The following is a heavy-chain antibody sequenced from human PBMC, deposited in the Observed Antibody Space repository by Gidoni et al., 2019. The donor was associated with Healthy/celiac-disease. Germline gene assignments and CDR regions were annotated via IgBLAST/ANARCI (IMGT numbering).Heavy chain of an antibody. CDR1: GFTFSSYA. V-gene: IGHV3-30*04. Sequence: QVQLVESGGGVVQPGRSLRLSCAASGFTFSSYAMHWVRQAPGKGLEWVAVISYDGSNKYYADSVKGRFTISRDNSKNTLYLQMNSLRAEDTAVYYCAREVTPYINYDFWSGYYKNWFDPWGQGTLVTVSS. CDR2: ISYDGSNK. CDR3: AREVTPYINYDFWSGYYKNWFDP. D-gene: IGHD3-3*01. J-gene: IGHJ5*02.